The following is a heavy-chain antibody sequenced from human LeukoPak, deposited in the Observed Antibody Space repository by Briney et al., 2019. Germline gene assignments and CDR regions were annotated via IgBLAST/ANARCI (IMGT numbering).Heavy chain of an antibody. CDR1: GFTFGSYG. Sequence: GRSLRLSCAASGFTFGSYGMHWVRQAPGKGLEWVAVISYDGSNKYYADSVKGRFTISRDNSKNTLYLQMNSLRAEDTAVYYCAKGEIVVVTAYFDYWGQGTWSPSPQ. J-gene: IGHJ4*02. V-gene: IGHV3-30*18. CDR2: ISYDGSNK. CDR3: AKGEIVVVTAYFDY. D-gene: IGHD3-22*01.